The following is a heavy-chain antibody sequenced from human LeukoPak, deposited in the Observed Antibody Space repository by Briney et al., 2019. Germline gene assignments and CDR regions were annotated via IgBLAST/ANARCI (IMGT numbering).Heavy chain of an antibody. J-gene: IGHJ3*02. CDR1: GFTFDDYA. V-gene: IGHV3-9*01. CDR2: ISWNSGSI. CDR3: AKGGRIVGATYGAFDI. Sequence: GRSLRLSCAASGFTFDDYAMHWVRQAPGKGLEWVSGISWNSGSIGYADSVKGRFTISRDNAKNSLYLQMNSLRAEDTALYYCAKGGRIVGATYGAFDIWGQGTMVTVSS. D-gene: IGHD1-26*01.